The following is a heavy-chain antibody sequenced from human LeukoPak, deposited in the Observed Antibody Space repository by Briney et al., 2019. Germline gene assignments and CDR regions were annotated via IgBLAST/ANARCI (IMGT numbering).Heavy chain of an antibody. V-gene: IGHV4-59*01. D-gene: IGHD3-22*01. CDR2: IYYSGST. J-gene: IGHJ5*02. CDR3: ARDWSITMIVVVARPGWFDP. Sequence: PSETLSLTCTVSGGSISSYYWSWIRQPPGKGLEWIGYIYYSGSTNYNPSLKSRVTISVDTSKNQFSLKLSSVTAADTAVYYCARDWSITMIVVVARPGWFDPWGQGTLVTVSS. CDR1: GGSISSYY.